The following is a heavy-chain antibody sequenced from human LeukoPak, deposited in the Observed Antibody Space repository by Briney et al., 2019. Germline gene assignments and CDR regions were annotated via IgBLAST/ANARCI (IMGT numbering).Heavy chain of an antibody. D-gene: IGHD7-27*01. Sequence: SETLSLTCTVSGGSISSYYWSWIRQPPGKGLEWIGYIYYSGSTNYNPSLKSRVTISVDTSKNQFSLKLSSVTAADTAVYYCAREGTGIDYWDQGTLVTVSS. J-gene: IGHJ4*02. CDR3: AREGTGIDY. V-gene: IGHV4-59*01. CDR2: IYYSGST. CDR1: GGSISSYY.